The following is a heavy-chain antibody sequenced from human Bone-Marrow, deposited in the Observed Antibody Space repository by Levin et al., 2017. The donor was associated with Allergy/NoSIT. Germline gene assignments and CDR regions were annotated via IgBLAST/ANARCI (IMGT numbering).Heavy chain of an antibody. CDR1: GGSISSGDYY. Sequence: KPSETLSLTCTVSGGSISSGDYYWSWIRQHPGKGLEWMGYIYYSGSSHYNPSLKSRLTISVDTSRNQFSLKLTSMTAADTAIYYCARDYYRDPSGYWHYPDYWGQGTLVTVSS. D-gene: IGHD3-22*01. V-gene: IGHV4-31*03. CDR2: IYYSGSS. J-gene: IGHJ4*02. CDR3: ARDYYRDPSGYWHYPDY.